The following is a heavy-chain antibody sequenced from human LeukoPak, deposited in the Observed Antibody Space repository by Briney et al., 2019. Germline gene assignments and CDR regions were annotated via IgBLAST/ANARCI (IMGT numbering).Heavy chain of an antibody. V-gene: IGHV4-39*01. CDR1: GGSISSSSYY. J-gene: IGHJ4*02. D-gene: IGHD3-10*01. CDR2: IYYSGST. Sequence: SETLSLTCTVSGGSISSSSYYWGWIRQPPVKGLEWTGSIYYSGSTYYNPSLKSRVTISVDTSKNQFSLKLSSVTAADTAVYYCALWRPFDYWGQGTLVTVSS. CDR3: ALWRPFDY.